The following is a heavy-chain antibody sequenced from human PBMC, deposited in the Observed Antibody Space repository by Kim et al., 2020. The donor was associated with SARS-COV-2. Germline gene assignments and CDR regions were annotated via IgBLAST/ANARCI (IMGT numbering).Heavy chain of an antibody. CDR3: AKDTVADISHWYFDL. J-gene: IGHJ2*01. Sequence: GGSLRLSCAASGFTFSSYAMSWVRQAPGKGLEWVSAISGSGGSTYYADSVKGRFTISRDNSKNTLYLQMNSLRAEDTAVYYCAKDTVADISHWYFDLWGRGTLVTVSS. CDR1: GFTFSSYA. CDR2: ISGSGGST. D-gene: IGHD3-9*01. V-gene: IGHV3-23*01.